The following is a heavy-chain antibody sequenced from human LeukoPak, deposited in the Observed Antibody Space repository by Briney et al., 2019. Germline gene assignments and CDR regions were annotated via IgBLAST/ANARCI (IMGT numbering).Heavy chain of an antibody. D-gene: IGHD6-19*01. CDR3: ARGFYGAAVAATRNRRAFQH. V-gene: IGHV4-59*12. CDR2: IYYSGST. CDR1: GGSISSCY. Sequence: SETLSRTCTVSGGSISSCYWTWIRQPPGKGLEWIGYIYYSGSTNYNPSLKSRVTISVDTSKNQFSLKLSSVTAADTAVYYCARGFYGAAVAATRNRRAFQHWDQGTLVTVSS. J-gene: IGHJ1*01.